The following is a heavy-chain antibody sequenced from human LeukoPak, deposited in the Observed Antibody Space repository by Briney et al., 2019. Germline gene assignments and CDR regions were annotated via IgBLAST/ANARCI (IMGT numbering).Heavy chain of an antibody. CDR2: ISAYNGNT. CDR3: ATQDIVVVVAATPYYYYYMDV. Sequence: ASVKVSCKASGYTFTGYYMHWVRQAPGQGLEWMGWISAYNGNTNYAQKLQGRVTMTTDTSTSTAYMELSSLRSEDTAVYYCATQDIVVVVAATPYYYYYMDVWGKGTTVTVSS. D-gene: IGHD2-15*01. CDR1: GYTFTGYY. V-gene: IGHV1-18*04. J-gene: IGHJ6*03.